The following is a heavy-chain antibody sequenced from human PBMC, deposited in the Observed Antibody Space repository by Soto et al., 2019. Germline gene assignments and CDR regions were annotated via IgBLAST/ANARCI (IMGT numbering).Heavy chain of an antibody. Sequence: QVQLVESGGGVVQPGRSLRLSCAASGFTFSSNGMHWVRQAPGKGLEWVAVIWYDGSNEYYADSVKRRFTISRDNSKNTLYLQMNSLRAEDTAVYYCVRDRGSSWFGPIDYWGQGTLVTVSS. CDR2: IWYDGSNE. CDR1: GFTFSSNG. J-gene: IGHJ4*02. D-gene: IGHD6-13*01. CDR3: VRDRGSSWFGPIDY. V-gene: IGHV3-33*01.